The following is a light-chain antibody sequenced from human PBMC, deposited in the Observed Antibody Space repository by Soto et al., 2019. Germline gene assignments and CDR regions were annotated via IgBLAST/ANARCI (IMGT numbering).Light chain of an antibody. CDR3: CSFAGSATYV. CDR1: NSDVGKYDL. V-gene: IGLV2-23*02. CDR2: EVT. J-gene: IGLJ1*01. Sequence: QSVLTQPVSVSGSPGQSITISCSGTNSDVGKYDLVSWYQQHPGKAPKLIIYEVTKRPSGVSSRFSGSKSGNAASLTISGLQTEDEADYHCCSFAGSATYVFGTGTKLTVL.